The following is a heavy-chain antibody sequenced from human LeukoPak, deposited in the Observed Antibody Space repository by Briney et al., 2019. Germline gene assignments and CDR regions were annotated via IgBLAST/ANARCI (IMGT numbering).Heavy chain of an antibody. CDR2: INHSGST. Sequence: KTSETLSLTCAVYGGSFSGYYWSWIRQPPGKGLEWIGEINHSGSTNYNPSLKSRVTISVDTSKNQFSLKLSSATAADTAVYYCARGQPYYDILTGYYPTSQYFQHWGQGTLVTVSS. D-gene: IGHD3-9*01. J-gene: IGHJ1*01. CDR1: GGSFSGYY. CDR3: ARGQPYYDILTGYYPTSQYFQH. V-gene: IGHV4-34*01.